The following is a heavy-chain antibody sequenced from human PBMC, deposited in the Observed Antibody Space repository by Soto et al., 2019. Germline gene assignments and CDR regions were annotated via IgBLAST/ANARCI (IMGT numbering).Heavy chain of an antibody. CDR3: AGYRYGDDYYYYMDV. CDR1: GGSISSYY. Sequence: SETLSLTCTVSGGSISSYYWSWIRQPPGKGLEWIGYIYYSGSTNYNPSLKSRVTISVDTSKNQFSLKLSSVTAADTAVYYCAGYRYGDDYYYYMDVWGKGTTVTVSS. D-gene: IGHD4-17*01. V-gene: IGHV4-59*01. CDR2: IYYSGST. J-gene: IGHJ6*03.